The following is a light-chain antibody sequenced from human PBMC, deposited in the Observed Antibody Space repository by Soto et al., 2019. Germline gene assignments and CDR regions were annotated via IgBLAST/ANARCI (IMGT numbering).Light chain of an antibody. CDR3: SSYSGSNNLV. J-gene: IGLJ2*01. V-gene: IGLV2-8*01. Sequence: QSALTQPPCASGSPGQSVTISCTGTSSDVGGYNYVSWYQQHPGKAPKLLIYEVSKRPSGVPDRFSGSKSGNTASLTVSGLQAADEADYYCSSYSGSNNLVFGGGTKLTV. CDR1: SSDVGGYNY. CDR2: EVS.